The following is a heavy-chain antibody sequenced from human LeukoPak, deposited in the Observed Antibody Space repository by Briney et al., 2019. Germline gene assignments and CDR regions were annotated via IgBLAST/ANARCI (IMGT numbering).Heavy chain of an antibody. V-gene: IGHV1-2*04. D-gene: IGHD3-9*01. CDR1: GYTFTSYY. CDR2: INPNSGGT. Sequence: GASVKVSCKASGYTFTSYYMHWVRQAPGQGLEWMGWINPNSGGTNYAQKFQGWVTMTRDTSISTAYMELSRLRSDDTAVYYCARGPDILTGYQGPIDYWGQGTLVTVSS. J-gene: IGHJ4*02. CDR3: ARGPDILTGYQGPIDY.